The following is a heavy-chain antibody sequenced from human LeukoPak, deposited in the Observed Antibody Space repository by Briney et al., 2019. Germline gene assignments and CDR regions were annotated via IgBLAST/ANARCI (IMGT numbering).Heavy chain of an antibody. Sequence: PGRSLRLSCAASGFTFSSYGMHWVRQAPGKGLEWVAVISYDGSNKYYADSVKGRFTISRDNSKNTLYLQMNSLRAEDTAVYYCAKERLELLWFGEPDFDYWGQGTVVTVSS. V-gene: IGHV3-30*18. D-gene: IGHD3-10*01. CDR2: ISYDGSNK. J-gene: IGHJ4*02. CDR1: GFTFSSYG. CDR3: AKERLELLWFGEPDFDY.